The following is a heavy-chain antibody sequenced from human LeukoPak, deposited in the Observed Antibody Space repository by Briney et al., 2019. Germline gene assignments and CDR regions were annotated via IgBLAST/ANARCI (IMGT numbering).Heavy chain of an antibody. J-gene: IGHJ4*02. Sequence: SESLSLTCAVYGGSFSSYYWSWIRQPPGKGLEWIGEINHSGSTNYNPSLKSRVTISVDTSKNQFSLKLSSVTAADTAVYYCARGRGVTPVGGYFDYWGQGTLVTVSS. CDR2: INHSGST. D-gene: IGHD3-10*01. CDR3: ARGRGVTPVGGYFDY. CDR1: GGSFSSYY. V-gene: IGHV4-34*01.